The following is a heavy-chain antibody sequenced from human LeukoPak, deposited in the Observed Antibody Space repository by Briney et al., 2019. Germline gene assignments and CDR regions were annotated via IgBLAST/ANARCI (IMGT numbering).Heavy chain of an antibody. CDR3: AKDKGGSLYRSPYYFDY. CDR1: GFTFDDYA. V-gene: IGHV3-9*03. Sequence: GRSLRLSCAASGFTFDDYAMHWVRQAPGKGLEWVSGISWNSGSIGYADSVKGRFTISRDNAKNSLYLQMNSLRAEDMALYYCAKDKGGSLYRSPYYFDYWGQGTLVTVSS. D-gene: IGHD1-26*01. J-gene: IGHJ4*02. CDR2: ISWNSGSI.